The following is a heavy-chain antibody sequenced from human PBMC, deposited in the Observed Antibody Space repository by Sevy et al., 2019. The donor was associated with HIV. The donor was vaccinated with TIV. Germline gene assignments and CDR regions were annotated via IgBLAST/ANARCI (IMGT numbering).Heavy chain of an antibody. J-gene: IGHJ6*02. CDR3: ARAGYYDSSGYYWGYYYYYGMDV. D-gene: IGHD3-22*01. CDR2: IKQDGSEK. CDR1: GFTFSSYW. Sequence: GGSLRLSCAASGFTFSSYWMSWVRQAPGKGLEWVANIKQDGSEKYYVDSVKGRFTISRDNAKNSRYLQMNSLRAEDTAVYYCARAGYYDSSGYYWGYYYYYGMDVWGQGTTVTVSS. V-gene: IGHV3-7*03.